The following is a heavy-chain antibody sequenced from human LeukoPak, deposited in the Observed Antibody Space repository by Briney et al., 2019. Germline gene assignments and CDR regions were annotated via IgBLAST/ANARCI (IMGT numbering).Heavy chain of an antibody. CDR2: ISPSGGIT. CDR3: AGGPKQQLLWGRASNGFDP. J-gene: IGHJ5*02. CDR1: GFTFSSHG. Sequence: GGTLRLSCAASGFTFSSHGMNWVRQAPGKGLEWVSGISPSGGITYYTDSVKGRFTISRDNSKNMLYLQMNSLRAEDTAVYYCAGGPKQQLLWGRASNGFDPWGQGTLVTVSS. V-gene: IGHV3-23*01. D-gene: IGHD2-2*01.